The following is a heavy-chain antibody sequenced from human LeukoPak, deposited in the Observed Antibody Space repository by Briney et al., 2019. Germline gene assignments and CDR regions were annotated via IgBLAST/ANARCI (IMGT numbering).Heavy chain of an antibody. V-gene: IGHV4-4*07. CDR2: IYTSGST. CDR3: ARDDYYGSGSYPPFDY. J-gene: IGHJ4*02. Sequence: SETLSLTCTVSGGSISSYYWSWIRQPAGKGLEWIGRIYTSGSTNYNPSLKSRVTMSVDTSKNQFSLKLSSVTAADTAAYYCARDDYYGSGSYPPFDYWGQGTLVTVSS. CDR1: GGSISSYY. D-gene: IGHD3-10*01.